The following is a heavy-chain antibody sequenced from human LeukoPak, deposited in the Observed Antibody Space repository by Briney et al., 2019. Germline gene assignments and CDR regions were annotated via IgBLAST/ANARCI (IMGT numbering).Heavy chain of an antibody. J-gene: IGHJ3*02. CDR1: GGSISSGSYY. D-gene: IGHD6-6*01. CDR2: IYTSGST. V-gene: IGHV4-61*02. CDR3: SLSIAAPYDAFDI. Sequence: SETLSLTCTVSGGSISSGSYYWSWIRQPAGKGLEWIGRIYTSGSTNYNPSLKSRVTISVDTSKNQFSLKLSSVTAADTAVYYCSLSIAAPYDAFDIWGQGTMVTVSS.